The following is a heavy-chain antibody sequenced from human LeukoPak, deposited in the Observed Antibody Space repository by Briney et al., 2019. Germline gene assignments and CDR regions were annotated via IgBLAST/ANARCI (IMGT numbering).Heavy chain of an antibody. Sequence: RSGGSLRLSCAAPGFTFGTYIMNWVRQAPGKGLEWVSCISSSSSHIYYADSVKGRFTISRDNDKNSLYLQMNSLRAEDTAVYYCARGDPGYSYGYWGQGTPVTVSS. J-gene: IGHJ4*02. D-gene: IGHD5-18*01. CDR2: ISSSSSHI. CDR1: GFTFGTYI. V-gene: IGHV3-21*01. CDR3: ARGDPGYSYGY.